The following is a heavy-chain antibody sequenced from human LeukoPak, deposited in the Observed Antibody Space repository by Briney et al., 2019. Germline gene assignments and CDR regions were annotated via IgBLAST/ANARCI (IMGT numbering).Heavy chain of an antibody. CDR3: ASLGELSTNQFDY. J-gene: IGHJ4*02. V-gene: IGHV1-46*01. D-gene: IGHD3-16*02. CDR1: GSTLPSSN. Sequence: GASVKCSCKAFGSTLPSSNRHWLRQPPGQGLDWMGIINPSGGSTSYAQKFQGRVTMTRDTSTSTVYMELSSLRSEDTAVYYCASLGELSTNQFDYWGQGTLVTVSS. CDR2: INPSGGST.